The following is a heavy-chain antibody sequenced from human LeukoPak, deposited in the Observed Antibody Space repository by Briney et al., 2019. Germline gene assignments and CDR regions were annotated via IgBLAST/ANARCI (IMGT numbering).Heavy chain of an antibody. D-gene: IGHD1-26*01. CDR3: ARGRPYSGSLRYYFDY. J-gene: IGHJ4*02. CDR1: GGSISSYY. V-gene: IGHV4-4*07. Sequence: SETLSLTCTVSGGSISSYYWSWIRQPAGKRLEWIGRIYTCGSTNYNPSLKRRVTMSVDTSKTQYSLKLSSVTAADTAVYYCARGRPYSGSLRYYFDYWGQGTLVTVSS. CDR2: IYTCGST.